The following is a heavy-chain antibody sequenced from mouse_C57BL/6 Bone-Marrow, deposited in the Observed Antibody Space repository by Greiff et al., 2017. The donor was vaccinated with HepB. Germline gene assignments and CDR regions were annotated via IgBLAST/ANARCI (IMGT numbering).Heavy chain of an antibody. CDR1: GFTFTDYY. CDR3: ARYDLEPYYFDY. Sequence: EVMLVESGGGLVQPGGSLSLSCAASGFTFTDYYMSWVRQHPGKALEWLGFIRNKANGYTTEYSASVIGRFTISRDNYQSLLYLQMNAKRAEDSATYCDARYDLEPYYFDYWGQGTTLTVSS. J-gene: IGHJ2*01. V-gene: IGHV7-3*01. CDR2: IRNKANGYTT.